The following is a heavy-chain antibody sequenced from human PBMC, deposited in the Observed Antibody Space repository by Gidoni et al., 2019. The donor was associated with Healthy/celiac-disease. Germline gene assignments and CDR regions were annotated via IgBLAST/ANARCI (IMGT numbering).Heavy chain of an antibody. V-gene: IGHV1-2*04. Sequence: QVQLVQSGAEVKKPGASVKVSCKASGYTFTGSYMHWVRQAPGQGLEWMGWINPNSGGTNYAQKFQGWVTMTRDTSISTAYMELSRLRSDDTAVYYCARDLGRCSSTSCYTSFDPWGQGTLVTVSS. J-gene: IGHJ5*02. CDR3: ARDLGRCSSTSCYTSFDP. CDR1: GYTFTGSY. CDR2: INPNSGGT. D-gene: IGHD2-2*02.